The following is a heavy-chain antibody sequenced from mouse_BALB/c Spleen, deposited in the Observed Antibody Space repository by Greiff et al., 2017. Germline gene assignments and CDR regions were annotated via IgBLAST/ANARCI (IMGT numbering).Heavy chain of an antibody. CDR2: INPYNDGT. Sequence: EVQLQQSGPELVKPGASVKMSCKASGYTFTSYVMHWVKQKPGQGLEWIGYINPYNDGTKYNEKFKGKATLTSDKSSSTAYMELSSLTSEDSAVYYCARSRLPYAMDYWGQGTSVTVSS. CDR3: ARSRLPYAMDY. CDR1: GYTFTSYV. V-gene: IGHV1-14*01. D-gene: IGHD2-4*01. J-gene: IGHJ4*01.